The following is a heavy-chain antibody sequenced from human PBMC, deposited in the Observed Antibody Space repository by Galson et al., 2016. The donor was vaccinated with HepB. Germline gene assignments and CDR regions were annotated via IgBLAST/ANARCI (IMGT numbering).Heavy chain of an antibody. V-gene: IGHV3-48*02. CDR2: ISSTSSTI. J-gene: IGHJ3*02. D-gene: IGHD2-15*01. CDR3: ARDQGTYRSGGNCYGSGALDI. Sequence: SLRLSRAASGLIFRSYSMNWVRQAPGKGLEWVSYISSTSSTIFYADSVKGRFTITRDIAKNSLYLQMNILSDEDTAVYYCARDQGTYRSGGNCYGSGALDIWGQGTMVTFSS. CDR1: GLIFRSYS.